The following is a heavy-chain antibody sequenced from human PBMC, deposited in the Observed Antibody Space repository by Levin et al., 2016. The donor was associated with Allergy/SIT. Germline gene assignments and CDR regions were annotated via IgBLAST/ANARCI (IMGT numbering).Heavy chain of an antibody. CDR2: IYYSGST. CDR3: ARNGFSAAAGPFDY. D-gene: IGHD6-13*01. Sequence: SETLSLTCTVSGDSINAYYWNWIRQPPGKGLEWIGYIYYSGSTVYSPSLRGRVTISVDTSKSHFSLKLSSVTAADTAVYYCARNGFSAAAGPFDYWGQGTLVTVSS. J-gene: IGHJ4*02. V-gene: IGHV4-59*13. CDR1: GDSINAYY.